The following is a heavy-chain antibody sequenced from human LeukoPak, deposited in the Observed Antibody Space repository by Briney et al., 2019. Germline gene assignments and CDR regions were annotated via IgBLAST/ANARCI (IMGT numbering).Heavy chain of an antibody. CDR3: ARDSRLDQPLLYSYYYYGMDV. CDR2: IYYSGST. D-gene: IGHD2-2*02. Sequence: SQTLSLTCTVSGGSISSGGYYWSWIRQHPGKGLEWIGYIYYSGSTYYNPSLKSRVTISVDTSKNQFSLKLSSVTAADTAVYYCARDSRLDQPLLYSYYYYGMDVWGQGPRSPSP. J-gene: IGHJ6*02. V-gene: IGHV4-31*03. CDR1: GGSISSGGYY.